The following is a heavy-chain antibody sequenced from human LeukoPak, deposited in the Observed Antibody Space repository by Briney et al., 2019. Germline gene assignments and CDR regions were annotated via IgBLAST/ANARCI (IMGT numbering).Heavy chain of an antibody. CDR2: MNPNSGNT. CDR1: GYTFTSYD. Sequence: ATVYVSRKASGYTFTSYDINWVRRATGQGLGWMGWMNPNSGNTGYAQKFQGRVTLTRNTSISTAYMELSSLRSEDTAVYYCARGGRWLQLGDDYAGQRTLVTVSS. V-gene: IGHV1-8*01. J-gene: IGHJ4*02. D-gene: IGHD5-24*01. CDR3: ARGGRWLQLGDDY.